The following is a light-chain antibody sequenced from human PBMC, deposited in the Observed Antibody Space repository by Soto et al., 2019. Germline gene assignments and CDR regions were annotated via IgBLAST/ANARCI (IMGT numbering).Light chain of an antibody. CDR1: QTVTSNY. CDR2: AAS. CDR3: HQYGDSPQT. J-gene: IGKJ1*01. V-gene: IGKV3-20*01. Sequence: EIVLTQSPGSLSLSPGDRATLSCRGSQTVTSNYLAWYQQKPGQAPRLPIYAASSWATGIPDRFSGGGSGTDFTLTITRLEPEDFAVYYCHQYGDSPQTFGQGTKVEIK.